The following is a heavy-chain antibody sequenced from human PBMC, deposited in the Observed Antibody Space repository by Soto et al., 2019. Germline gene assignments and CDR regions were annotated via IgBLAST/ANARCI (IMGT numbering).Heavy chain of an antibody. Sequence: GGSLRLSCAPSGFSFSDFGMHWVRQAPGKGLEWVAAISHDGSNQYYGDSVKGRFSISRDHSNNRLYLQMNNLKVEDSAIYFCAKETRSRAVTATRVNGMDVWGQGTTVTVSS. CDR2: ISHDGSNQ. V-gene: IGHV3-30*18. J-gene: IGHJ6*02. D-gene: IGHD2-21*02. CDR1: GFSFSDFG. CDR3: AKETRSRAVTATRVNGMDV.